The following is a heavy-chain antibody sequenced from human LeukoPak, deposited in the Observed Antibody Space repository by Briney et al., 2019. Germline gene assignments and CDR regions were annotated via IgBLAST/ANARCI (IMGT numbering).Heavy chain of an antibody. CDR3: ARELYSGREGFDY. V-gene: IGHV3-21*01. CDR1: GFSFGDDA. J-gene: IGHJ4*02. CDR2: ISSSSSYI. D-gene: IGHD1-26*01. Sequence: PGGSLRLSCTASGFSFGDDAWSWFRQAPGKGLEWVSSISSSSSYIYYADSVKGRFTISRDNAKNSLYLQMNSLRAEDTAVYYCARELYSGREGFDYWGQGTLVTVSS.